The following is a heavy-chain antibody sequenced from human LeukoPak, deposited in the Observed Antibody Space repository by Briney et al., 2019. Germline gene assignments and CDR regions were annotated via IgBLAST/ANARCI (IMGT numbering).Heavy chain of an antibody. V-gene: IGHV4-34*01. CDR2: INHSGST. D-gene: IGHD4-17*01. J-gene: IGHJ4*02. Sequence: SETLSLTCAVYGGSFSGYYWSWIRQPPGKGLEWIGEINHSGSTNYNPSLKSRVTISVDTSKNQFSLKLSSVTAADTAVYYCATDYGDYIFDYWGQGTLVTVSS. CDR3: ATDYGDYIFDY. CDR1: GGSFSGYY.